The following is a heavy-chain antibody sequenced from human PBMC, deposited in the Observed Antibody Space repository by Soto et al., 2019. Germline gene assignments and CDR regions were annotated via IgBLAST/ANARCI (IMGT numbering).Heavy chain of an antibody. CDR3: ARTIRYFDWLFSD. V-gene: IGHV4-4*02. CDR2: IYHSGST. Sequence: QVQLQESGPGLVKPSGTLSLTCAVSSGSISSSNWWSWVRQPPGKGLEWIGEIYHSGSTNYNPSLKSRDTISVDKSKNHISLKLSSVTAADTAVYYCARTIRYFDWLFSDWGQGTLVTVSS. CDR1: SGSISSSNW. J-gene: IGHJ4*02. D-gene: IGHD3-9*01.